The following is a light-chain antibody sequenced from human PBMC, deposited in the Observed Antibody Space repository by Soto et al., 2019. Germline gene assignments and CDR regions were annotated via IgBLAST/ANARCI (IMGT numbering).Light chain of an antibody. Sequence: QSVLTQPASVSGSPGQSITISYTGTSSDVGSYNLVSWYQQHPGKAPKLMIYEGIKRPSGVSNRFSGSKSGNTASLTISGLQAEDEADYYCCSYAGSSTDVVFGGGTKLTVL. CDR2: EGI. J-gene: IGLJ2*01. V-gene: IGLV2-23*01. CDR1: SSDVGSYNL. CDR3: CSYAGSSTDVV.